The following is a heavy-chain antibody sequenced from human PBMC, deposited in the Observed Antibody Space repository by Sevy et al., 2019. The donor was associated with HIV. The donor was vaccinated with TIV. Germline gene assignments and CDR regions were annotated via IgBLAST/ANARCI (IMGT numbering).Heavy chain of an antibody. CDR2: VSRAGTT. CDR3: ARSVPSVLTGPVGLFFQVYSGWFAP. D-gene: IGHD2-21*01. Sequence: SETLSLTCAVYGGSFNNDYWTWIRQPPGKGLEWIGEVSRAGTTKYNPSLQSRTTMSLDTSTNQLSLKLTSVTAADTAMYYCARSVPSVLTGPVGLFFQVYSGWFAPWGQGIMVTVSS. V-gene: IGHV4-34*10. CDR1: GGSFNNDY. J-gene: IGHJ5*02.